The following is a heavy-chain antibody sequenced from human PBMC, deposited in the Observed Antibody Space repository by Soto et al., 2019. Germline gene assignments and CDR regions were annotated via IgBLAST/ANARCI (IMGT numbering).Heavy chain of an antibody. D-gene: IGHD1-26*01. CDR3: AKRAYSGSYYSAFYI. V-gene: IGHV3-23*01. CDR2: ISGSDGRT. CDR1: GFTFSSYA. J-gene: IGHJ3*02. Sequence: EVQLLESGGGLIQPGGSLRLFCVVSGFTFSSYAMSWVRQAPGKGLEWVSAISGSDGRTYSADSVKGRFTISRDNSKNTLYLQMISLRADDTAVYYCAKRAYSGSYYSAFYIWGQGTMVTFSS.